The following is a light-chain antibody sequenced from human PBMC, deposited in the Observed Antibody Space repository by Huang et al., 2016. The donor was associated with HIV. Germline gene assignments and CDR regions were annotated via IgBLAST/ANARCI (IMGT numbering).Light chain of an antibody. Sequence: ETVMTQSPVTLSVSPGDRASLPCRSSQIVSSHLAWYQQKPGQAPRLLLYAASTRATGFPARFCGSGAGTEFTRTISNLQSEDSAVYYCQQYNDFRGTFGPGTKVEIK. CDR3: QQYNDFRGT. CDR2: AAS. V-gene: IGKV3-15*01. J-gene: IGKJ3*01. CDR1: QIVSSH.